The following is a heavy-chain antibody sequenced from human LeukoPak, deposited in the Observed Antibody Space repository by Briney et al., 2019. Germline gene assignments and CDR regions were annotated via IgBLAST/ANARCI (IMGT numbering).Heavy chain of an antibody. Sequence: ASLKISCKASGYTFTGYYMHWVRQAPGQGLEWMGWINPNSGGTNYAQKFQGRVTMTRDTSISTAYMELSRLRSDDTAVYYCARRRDIGSSRSFDPWGQGTLVTVSS. CDR1: GYTFTGYY. J-gene: IGHJ5*02. D-gene: IGHD5-12*01. CDR2: INPNSGGT. CDR3: ARRRDIGSSRSFDP. V-gene: IGHV1-2*02.